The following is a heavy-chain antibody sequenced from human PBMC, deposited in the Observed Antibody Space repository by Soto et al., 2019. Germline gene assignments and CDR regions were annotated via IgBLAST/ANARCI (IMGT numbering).Heavy chain of an antibody. CDR2: IYDNGTT. CDR3: VRPLPSGRNYGLDV. V-gene: IGHV3-53*01. Sequence: EVQLVESGGGLIQPGGSLRLSCAASGLTVSNAYMAWVRQAPGMGLEWVSVIYDNGTTYYADSVKGRFTISRDTSTNTLSLQMDSLRAEDTAVYYCVRPLPSGRNYGLDVWGHRTTVTVSS. CDR1: GLTVSNAY. D-gene: IGHD3-10*01. J-gene: IGHJ6*02.